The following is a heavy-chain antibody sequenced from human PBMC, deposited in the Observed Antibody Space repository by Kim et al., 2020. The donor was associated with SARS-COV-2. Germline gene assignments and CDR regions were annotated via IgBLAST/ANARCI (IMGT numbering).Heavy chain of an antibody. CDR3: ASIDPPLSEGDAFDI. V-gene: IGHV4-59*01. CDR2: IYYSGST. CDR1: GGSISSYY. J-gene: IGHJ3*02. Sequence: SETLSLTCTVSGGSISSYYWSWIRQPPGKGLEWIGYIYYSGSTNYNPSLKSRVTISVDTSKNQFSLKLSSVPAADTAVYYCASIDPPLSEGDAFDIWGQGTMVTVSS. D-gene: IGHD3-16*02.